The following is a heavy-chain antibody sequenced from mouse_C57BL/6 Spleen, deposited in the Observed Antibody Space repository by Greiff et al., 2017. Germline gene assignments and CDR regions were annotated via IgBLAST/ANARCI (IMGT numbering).Heavy chain of an antibody. CDR3: ARGDYDYDLYYFDY. J-gene: IGHJ2*01. CDR2: INPSNGGT. D-gene: IGHD2-4*01. V-gene: IGHV1-53*01. CDR1: GYTFTSYW. Sequence: VQRVESGTELVKPGASVKLSCKASGYTFTSYWMHWVKQRPGQGLEWIGNINPSNGGTNYNEKFKSKATLTVDKSSSTASMQISSLTSEDSAVSYCARGDYDYDLYYFDYWGQGTTLTVSS.